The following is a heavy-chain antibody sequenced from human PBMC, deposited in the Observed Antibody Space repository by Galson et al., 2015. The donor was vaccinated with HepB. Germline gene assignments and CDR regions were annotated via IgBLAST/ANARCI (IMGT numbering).Heavy chain of an antibody. Sequence: LRLSCAASGFSFSSYGIHWVRQAPGKGLEWVAVIWPDGSRTYYADSVKGRFTISRDNSKNTLDLQISGLRAEDTAVYYCARWGADSSPASIVDPWGQGTLVTVSS. V-gene: IGHV3-33*01. J-gene: IGHJ5*02. D-gene: IGHD2-15*01. CDR3: ARWGADSSPASIVDP. CDR2: IWPDGSRT. CDR1: GFSFSSYG.